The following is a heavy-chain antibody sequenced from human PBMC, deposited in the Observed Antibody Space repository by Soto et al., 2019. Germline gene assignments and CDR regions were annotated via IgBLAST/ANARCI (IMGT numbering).Heavy chain of an antibody. D-gene: IGHD3-3*01. V-gene: IGHV3-7*01. CDR2: IKQDGSEK. CDR3: ARDLGDYDFWSGSVN. CDR1: GFTFSSYW. Sequence: GGSLRLSCAASGFTFSSYWMSWVRQAPGKGLEWVANIKQDGSEKYYVDSVKGRFTISRDNAKNSLYLQMNSLRAEDTAVYYCARDLGDYDFWSGSVNWGQGTLVTVSS. J-gene: IGHJ4*02.